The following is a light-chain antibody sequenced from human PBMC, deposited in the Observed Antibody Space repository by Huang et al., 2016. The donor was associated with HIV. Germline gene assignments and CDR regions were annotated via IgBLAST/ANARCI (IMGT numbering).Light chain of an antibody. CDR2: DAS. CDR1: QNINDF. J-gene: IGKJ5*01. V-gene: IGKV3-11*01. Sequence: EIVLTQSPATLSLSPGERATVSCRASQNINDFLAWYQQTPGQPPRLPIYDASTRASGSPARFSGYGSGTDFTLMISSLEPEDLAVYYCQQRSTWPRSITFGQGTRLEI. CDR3: QQRSTWPRSIT.